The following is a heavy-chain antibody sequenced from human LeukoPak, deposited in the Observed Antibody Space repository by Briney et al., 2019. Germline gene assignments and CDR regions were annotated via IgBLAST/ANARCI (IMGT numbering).Heavy chain of an antibody. CDR2: IRYDGSNK. V-gene: IGHV3-30*02. CDR1: GFTFRSYA. D-gene: IGHD3-3*01. Sequence: GGSPRLSCEASGFTFRSYAMTWVRQAPGKGLEWVGFIRYDGSNKYYADSVKGRFTISRDNSKNTLYLQMNSLRAEDTAVYYCARDQGYYDFWSGYYNGDAFDICGQGTMVTVSS. CDR3: ARDQGYYDFWSGYYNGDAFDI. J-gene: IGHJ3*02.